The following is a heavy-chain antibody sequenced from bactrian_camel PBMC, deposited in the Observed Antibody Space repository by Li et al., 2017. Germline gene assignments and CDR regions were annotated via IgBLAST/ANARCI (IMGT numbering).Heavy chain of an antibody. D-gene: IGHD3*01. Sequence: VQLVESGGGSVQAGGSLRLSCAASGYSSRRYCMGWFRQAPGKEREGVASISSSSGSTDYADSVKGRFTISQDNAKNTVYLQMNSLKSDDTALYYCARGMDGFDSWGQGTQVTVS. V-gene: IGHV3-3*01. CDR2: ISSSSGST. CDR3: ARGMDGFDS. CDR1: GYSSRRYC. J-gene: IGHJ4*01.